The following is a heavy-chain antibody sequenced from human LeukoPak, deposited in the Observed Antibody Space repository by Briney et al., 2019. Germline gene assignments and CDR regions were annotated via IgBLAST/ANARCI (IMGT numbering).Heavy chain of an antibody. CDR3: ARASGYSSRFDY. CDR1: GYTFTSYD. Sequence: ASVKVSCKASGYTFTSYDINWVRQATGQGLEWMGWVNPNSGNTGYAQKFQGRVTITRNTSISTAYMELSSLRSEDTAVYYCARASGYSSRFDYWGQGTLVTVSS. J-gene: IGHJ4*02. D-gene: IGHD6-19*01. V-gene: IGHV1-8*03. CDR2: VNPNSGNT.